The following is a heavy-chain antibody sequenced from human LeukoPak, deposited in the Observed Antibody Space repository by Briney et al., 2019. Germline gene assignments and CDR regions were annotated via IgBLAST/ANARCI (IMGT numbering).Heavy chain of an antibody. CDR2: IKQDGSEK. Sequence: HPGGSLRLSCAASGFTFSSYWMSWVRQAPGKGLEWVANIKQDGSEKYYVDSVKGRFTISRDNARNSLYLQMNSLRAEDTAVYYCARDFRLGSGWYQVKIFDYWGQGTLVTVSS. J-gene: IGHJ4*02. V-gene: IGHV3-7*01. CDR1: GFTFSSYW. CDR3: ARDFRLGSGWYQVKIFDY. D-gene: IGHD6-19*01.